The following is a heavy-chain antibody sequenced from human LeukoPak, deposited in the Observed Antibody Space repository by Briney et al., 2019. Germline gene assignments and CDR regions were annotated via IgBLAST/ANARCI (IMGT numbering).Heavy chain of an antibody. V-gene: IGHV1-69*05. Sequence: EASVTVSCKTSGGTFNNSAISWVLQAPGQGLEWLGGIMPLFGTAGYAQKFQGRVTITKDESTRTVYLELTSLTSDDTAVYYCARDVHGDYGSGWFDPWGQGTLVSVSS. CDR3: ARDVHGDYGSGWFDP. CDR2: IMPLFGTA. CDR1: GGTFNNSA. J-gene: IGHJ5*02. D-gene: IGHD4-17*01.